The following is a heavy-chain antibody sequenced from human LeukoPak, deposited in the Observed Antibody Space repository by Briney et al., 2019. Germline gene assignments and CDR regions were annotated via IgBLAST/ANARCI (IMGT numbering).Heavy chain of an antibody. CDR2: INHSGST. CDR3: ARHPLGIFSPI. J-gene: IGHJ4*02. CDR1: GGSFSGYY. Sequence: SETLSLTCAVYGGSFSGYYWSWIRQPPGKGLEWIGEINHSGSTNYNPSLKSRVTISVDTSKNQFSLKLSSVTAADTAVYYCARHPLGIFSPIWGQGTLVTVSS. V-gene: IGHV4-34*01. D-gene: IGHD3-9*01.